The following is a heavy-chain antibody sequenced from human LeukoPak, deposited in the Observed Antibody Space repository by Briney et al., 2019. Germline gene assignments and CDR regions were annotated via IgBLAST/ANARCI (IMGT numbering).Heavy chain of an antibody. J-gene: IGHJ1*01. CDR3: ARDHFDSSGYYYLLGYFEH. V-gene: IGHV1-46*01. D-gene: IGHD3-22*01. CDR2: IKPSGRGT. Sequence: ASVKVSCKASGYTFTNYYVHWVRQAPGQGLEWMGIIKPSGRGTRYALKFQGRVTMTRDTSTSTAYMELSSLRSEDTAVYYCARDHFDSSGYYYLLGYFEHWGQGTLVTVSS. CDR1: GYTFTNYY.